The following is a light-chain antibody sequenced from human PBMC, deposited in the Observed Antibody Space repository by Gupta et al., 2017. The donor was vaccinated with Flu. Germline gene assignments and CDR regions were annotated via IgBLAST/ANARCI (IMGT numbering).Light chain of an antibody. CDR2: WAS. V-gene: IGKV4-1*01. J-gene: IGKJ1*01. Sequence: DIVLTQSPDSLAVSLGERATINCKSSQSVLYSSNNKNYLAWFQQKPGQPPKLLVSWASTRESGVPDRFSGSGSGTDFTLTISSRQAEDVAVYYCQQDDSTPRTFGQGTXVEIK. CDR1: QSVLYSSNNKNY. CDR3: QQDDSTPRT.